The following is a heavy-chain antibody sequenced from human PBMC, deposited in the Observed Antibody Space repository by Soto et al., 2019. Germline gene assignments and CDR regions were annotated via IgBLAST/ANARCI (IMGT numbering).Heavy chain of an antibody. CDR2: IYHSGST. CDR3: ARVGLDYGDSHAFAI. CDR1: GGSISISTW. V-gene: IGHV4-4*02. Sequence: QVQLQESGPGLVKPSGTRSLTCPVSGGSISISTWWGGFRQPPGRGWGWIGEIYHSGSTNYTPSLKSRVTISVDKSKNQFSLKLSSVTAADTAVYYCARVGLDYGDSHAFAIWGQGTMVTVSS. D-gene: IGHD4-17*01. J-gene: IGHJ3*02.